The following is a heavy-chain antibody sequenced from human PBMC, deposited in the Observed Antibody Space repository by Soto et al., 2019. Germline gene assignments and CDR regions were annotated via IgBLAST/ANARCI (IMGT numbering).Heavy chain of an antibody. CDR3: ARGAGYDPFDY. CDR1: GGSMSDGVFS. Sequence: SETLSLTCSVSGGSMSDGVFSWIWIRQSPGKGLEWIGYISRLDNPYFHPSFKSRVTMSIDRSRNQFYLNLSSMTAADRAVYYCARGAGYDPFDYWGQGVLVTVSS. CDR2: ISRLDNP. D-gene: IGHD5-12*01. J-gene: IGHJ4*02. V-gene: IGHV4-30-2*06.